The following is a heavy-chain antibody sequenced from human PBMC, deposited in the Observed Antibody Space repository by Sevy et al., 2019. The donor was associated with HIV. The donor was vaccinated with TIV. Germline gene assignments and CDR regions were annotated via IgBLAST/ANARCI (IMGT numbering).Heavy chain of an antibody. V-gene: IGHV4-31*03. Sequence: SETLSLTCTVSGGSISSGGYYWSWIRQHPGKGLEWIGYIYYSGSTYYNPSLKSRVTISVDTSKNQFSLKLSSVTAADTAVYYCARAPRQDFWSGPIGGYYFDYWGQGTLVTVSS. D-gene: IGHD3-3*01. J-gene: IGHJ4*02. CDR3: ARAPRQDFWSGPIGGYYFDY. CDR1: GGSISSGGYY. CDR2: IYYSGST.